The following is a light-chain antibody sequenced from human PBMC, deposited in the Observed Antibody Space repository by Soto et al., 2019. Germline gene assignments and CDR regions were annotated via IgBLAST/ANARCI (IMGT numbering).Light chain of an antibody. CDR2: AAS. CDR1: QGFNDY. V-gene: IGKV1-9*01. J-gene: IGKJ4*01. Sequence: DIQLTQSPSFLSASVGDRVTITCRASQGFNDYLAWYQQKPGKAPKLLIYAASTLQSEVPSMFSGSASGTAFTLTISSLQPEDFATYYCQQFNTYPITFGGGTKVEVK. CDR3: QQFNTYPIT.